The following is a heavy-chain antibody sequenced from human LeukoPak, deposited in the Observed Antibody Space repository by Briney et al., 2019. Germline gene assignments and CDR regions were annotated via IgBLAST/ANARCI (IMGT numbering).Heavy chain of an antibody. Sequence: ASVKVSCKASGYTFTSYGISWVRQAPGQGLEWMGWISAYNGNTNYAQKLQGRVTMTTDTSTSTACMELRSLRSDDTAVYYCARVYDSSGYSGFNWFDPWGQGTLVTVSS. CDR1: GYTFTSYG. V-gene: IGHV1-18*01. CDR3: ARVYDSSGYSGFNWFDP. CDR2: ISAYNGNT. D-gene: IGHD3-22*01. J-gene: IGHJ5*02.